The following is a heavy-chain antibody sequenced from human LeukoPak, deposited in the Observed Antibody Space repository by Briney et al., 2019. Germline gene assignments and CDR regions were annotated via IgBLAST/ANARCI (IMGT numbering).Heavy chain of an antibody. J-gene: IGHJ4*02. CDR3: ARARIAAAGTVRGVFDY. V-gene: IGHV3-48*03. CDR1: GFTFSSYE. D-gene: IGHD6-13*01. CDR2: LSGSGSTI. Sequence: GGSLRLSCAASGFTFSSYEMNWVGQAPGKGLEWGSYLSGSGSTIYYADSVKGRFTISRDNAKNSLYLQMNSLRAEDTAVYYCARARIAAAGTVRGVFDYWGKGTLVTVSS.